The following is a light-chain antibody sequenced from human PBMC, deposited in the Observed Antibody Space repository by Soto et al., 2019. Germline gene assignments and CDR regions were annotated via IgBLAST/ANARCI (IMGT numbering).Light chain of an antibody. CDR2: AAS. J-gene: IGKJ5*01. Sequence: DIHMTQSPSSVSASVGYRFTITCRASQGISRWLAWYQQKPGKAPKVLIYAASSLQVGVPSRFRGSGSGTDFTLTISSLQPEDFETYYCLQANSFPITFGQGTRLEIK. CDR3: LQANSFPIT. V-gene: IGKV1-12*01. CDR1: QGISRW.